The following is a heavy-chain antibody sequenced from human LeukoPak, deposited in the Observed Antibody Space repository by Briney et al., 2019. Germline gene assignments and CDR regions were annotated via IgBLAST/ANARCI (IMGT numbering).Heavy chain of an antibody. D-gene: IGHD2-21*02. Sequence: GASVKVSCKVSGYTLTELSMHWVRQAPGKGLEWMGGFDPEDGETIYAQKFQGRVTMTEDTSTDTAYMELSSLRSEDTAVYYCATVPTYCGGDCPGVYFQHWGQGTLVTVSS. V-gene: IGHV1-24*01. CDR2: FDPEDGET. CDR3: ATVPTYCGGDCPGVYFQH. J-gene: IGHJ1*01. CDR1: GYTLTELS.